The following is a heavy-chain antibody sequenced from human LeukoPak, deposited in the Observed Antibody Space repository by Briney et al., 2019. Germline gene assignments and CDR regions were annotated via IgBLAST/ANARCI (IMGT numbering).Heavy chain of an antibody. D-gene: IGHD6-13*01. CDR1: GGSFSGYY. J-gene: IGHJ6*02. CDR2: INHSGST. V-gene: IGHV4-34*01. CDR3: ARGAYSSSWYVFYYYGVDV. Sequence: SETLSLTCAVYGGSFSGYYWSWIRQPPGKGLEWIGEINHSGSTNYNPSLKSRVTISVDTSKNQFSLKLSSVTAADTAVYYCARGAYSSSWYVFYYYGVDVWGQGTTVTVSS.